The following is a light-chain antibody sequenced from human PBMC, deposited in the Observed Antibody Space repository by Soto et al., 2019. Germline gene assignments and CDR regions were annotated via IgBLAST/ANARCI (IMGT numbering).Light chain of an antibody. CDR3: QQHGSSPIT. CDR2: GAS. CDR1: RSVTNXY. V-gene: IGKV3-20*01. Sequence: PGERATLSCRASRSVTNXYLAXHQXKXGXXXRXXXDGASSRATGIPDRFSGSGYGTDFTLTISRLEPEDFAVYYCQQHGSSPITFGQGKRLEIK. J-gene: IGKJ5*01.